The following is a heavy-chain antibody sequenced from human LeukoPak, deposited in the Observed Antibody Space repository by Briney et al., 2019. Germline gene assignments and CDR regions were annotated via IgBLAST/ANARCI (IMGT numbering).Heavy chain of an antibody. Sequence: GGSLRLSCAASGFTFSSYSMNWVRQAPGKGLEWVSSISSSSSYIYYADSVKGRFTVSRDNSKNTLFLQTNSLRAEDTAVYYCAKDGGLWVSAHWGDSWGRGTLVTVSS. CDR1: GFTFSSYS. CDR2: ISSSSSYI. J-gene: IGHJ4*02. D-gene: IGHD7-27*01. CDR3: AKDGGLWVSAHWGDS. V-gene: IGHV3-21*04.